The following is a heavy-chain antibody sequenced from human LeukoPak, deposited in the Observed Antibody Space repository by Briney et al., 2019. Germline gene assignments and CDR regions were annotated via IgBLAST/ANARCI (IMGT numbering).Heavy chain of an antibody. J-gene: IGHJ4*02. Sequence: PGGSLRLSXAASGFTFSSYEMNWVRQAPGKGLVWVSAISGSGGSTYYADSVKGRFTISRDNSKNTLYLQMNSLRAEDTAVYYCAKDGEKVVPAATWYYWGQGTLVTVSS. CDR3: AKDGEKVVPAATWYY. CDR1: GFTFSSYE. D-gene: IGHD2-2*01. CDR2: ISGSGGST. V-gene: IGHV3-23*01.